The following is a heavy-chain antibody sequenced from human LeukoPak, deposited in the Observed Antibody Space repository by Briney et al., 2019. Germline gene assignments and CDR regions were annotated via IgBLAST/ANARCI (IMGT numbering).Heavy chain of an antibody. V-gene: IGHV4-4*07. J-gene: IGHJ4*02. Sequence: SETLSLTCTVSGGSISSYYWRWIRQPAGKGLEWIGRIYTSGSTNYNPSLKSRVTMSVDTSKNQFSLKLSSVTAADTAVYYCARANLPYDSSGYYFDYWGQGTLVTVSS. CDR2: IYTSGST. CDR3: ARANLPYDSSGYYFDY. CDR1: GGSISSYY. D-gene: IGHD3-22*01.